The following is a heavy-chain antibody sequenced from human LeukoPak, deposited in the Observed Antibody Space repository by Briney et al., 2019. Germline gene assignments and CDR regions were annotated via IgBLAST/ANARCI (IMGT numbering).Heavy chain of an antibody. J-gene: IGHJ4*02. V-gene: IGHV3-15*04. CDR2: VESRSAGETT. CDR3: TLIQGWGSGSYYRDF. D-gene: IGHD3-10*01. Sequence: PGGSLRLSCAASGFTFSSYAMSWVRQAPGKGLEWVARVESRSAGETTDYAAPVKGRFTISRDDSKNTLYLQMNSLKTEDTAVYYCTLIQGWGSGSYYRDFWGQGTLVTVSS. CDR1: GFTFSSYA.